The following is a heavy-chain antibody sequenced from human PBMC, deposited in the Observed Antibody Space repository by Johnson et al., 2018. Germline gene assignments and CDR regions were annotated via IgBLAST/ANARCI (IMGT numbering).Heavy chain of an antibody. Sequence: QVQLVESGAEVKKPGASVKVSCKASGYTFTSYDINWVRQATGQGFEWMGWMNPNSGNTHYAQKFQGRVTMTRNTSIRTAYMELSSLRSEDTAVDYCARGRELKQWRARFDPWGQGTLVTVSS. CDR2: MNPNSGNT. V-gene: IGHV1-8*01. CDR3: ARGRELKQWRARFDP. D-gene: IGHD6-19*01. J-gene: IGHJ5*02. CDR1: GYTFTSYD.